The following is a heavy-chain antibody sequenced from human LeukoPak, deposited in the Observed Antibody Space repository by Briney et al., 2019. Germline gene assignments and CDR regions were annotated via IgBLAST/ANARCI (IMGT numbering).Heavy chain of an antibody. Sequence: GGSLRLSCAASGFTFSSYTMSWVRQAPGKGLEWVSTITTSDGNTYYADSVKGRFTISRDNAKNSLCLQMNSLRDEDTAVYYCARANGMDVWGQGTTVTVSS. J-gene: IGHJ6*02. CDR1: GFTFSSYT. CDR2: ITTSDGNT. CDR3: ARANGMDV. V-gene: IGHV3-23*01.